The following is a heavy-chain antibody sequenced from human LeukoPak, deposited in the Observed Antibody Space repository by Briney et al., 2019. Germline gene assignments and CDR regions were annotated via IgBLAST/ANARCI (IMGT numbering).Heavy chain of an antibody. J-gene: IGHJ3*02. CDR3: AREYCSSTSCYDDAFDI. V-gene: IGHV3-11*01. CDR1: GFTFSDYY. D-gene: IGHD2-2*01. Sequence: KAGGSLRLSCAASGFTFSDYYMSWIRQAPGKGLEWVSYISSSGSTIYYADSVKGRFTISRDNSKNTLYLQMNSLRAEDTAVYYCAREYCSSTSCYDDAFDIWGQGTMVTVSS. CDR2: ISSSGSTI.